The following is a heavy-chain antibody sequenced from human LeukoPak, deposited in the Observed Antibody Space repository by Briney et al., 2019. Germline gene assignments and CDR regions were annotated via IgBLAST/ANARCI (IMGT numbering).Heavy chain of an antibody. Sequence: GGSLRLSCAASGFTFSSYSMNWVRQAPGKGLEWVSSISSSSSYIYYADSVKGRFTISRDNSKNTLYLQMNSLRAEDTAVYYCAKDDYYDTSGYRDWGQGTLVTVSS. D-gene: IGHD3-22*01. J-gene: IGHJ4*02. CDR3: AKDDYYDTSGYRD. CDR2: ISSSSSYI. CDR1: GFTFSSYS. V-gene: IGHV3-21*01.